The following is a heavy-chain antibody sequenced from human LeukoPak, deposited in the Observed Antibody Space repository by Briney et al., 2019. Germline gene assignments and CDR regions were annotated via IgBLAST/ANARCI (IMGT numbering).Heavy chain of an antibody. V-gene: IGHV4-30-4*01. CDR3: ARVGSSALFDY. CDR2: IYYSGST. CDR1: GGSISSGDYY. D-gene: IGHD2-2*01. Sequence: PSQTLSLTCTVSGGSISSGDYYWSWIRQPPGNGLEWIGYIYYSGSTYCNPSLKSRVTMSVDTSKNQFSLKLSSVTAADTAVYYCARVGSSALFDYWGQGTLVTVSS. J-gene: IGHJ4*02.